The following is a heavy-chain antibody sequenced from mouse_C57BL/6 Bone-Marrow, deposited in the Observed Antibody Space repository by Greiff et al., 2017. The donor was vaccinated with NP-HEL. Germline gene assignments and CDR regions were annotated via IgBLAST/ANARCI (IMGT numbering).Heavy chain of an antibody. V-gene: IGHV14-4*01. CDR3: RDYYLDY. CDR1: GFNIKDDY. J-gene: IGHJ2*01. CDR2: IDPENGDT. Sequence: VQLQQSGAELVRPGASVKLSCTASGFNIKDDYMHWVKQRPEQGLEWIGWIDPENGDTEYASKFQGKATITADTSSNTAYLQLSSLTSEDTSVYYCRDYYLDYWGQGTTLTVSS.